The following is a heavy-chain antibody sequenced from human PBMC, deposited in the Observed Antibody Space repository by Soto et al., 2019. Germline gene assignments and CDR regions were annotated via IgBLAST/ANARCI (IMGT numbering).Heavy chain of an antibody. CDR3: ARGITMVRGAQNWFDP. CDR2: IYHSGST. J-gene: IGHJ5*02. CDR1: GYSISSGYY. V-gene: IGHV4-38-2*01. Sequence: SETLSLTCAVSGYSISSGYYWGWIRQPPGKGLEWIGRIYHSGSTYYNPSLKSRVTISVDTSKNQFSLKLSSVTAADTAVYYCARGITMVRGAQNWFDPWGQGTLVTVS. D-gene: IGHD3-10*01.